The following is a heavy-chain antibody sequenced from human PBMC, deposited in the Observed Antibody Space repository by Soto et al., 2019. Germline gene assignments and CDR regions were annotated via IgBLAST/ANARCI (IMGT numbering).Heavy chain of an antibody. CDR1: GFTFSGSA. CDR2: IRSKANSYAT. V-gene: IGHV3-73*02. CDR3: TRHTDLLGYCSGGSCYYYYYYYYYMDV. J-gene: IGHJ6*03. D-gene: IGHD2-15*01. Sequence: EVQLVESGGGLVQPGGSLKLSCAASGFTFSGSAMHWVRQASGKGLEWVGRIRSKANSYATAYAASVKGRFTISRDDSKNTAYLQMNSLKTEDTAVYYCTRHTDLLGYCSGGSCYYYYYYYYYMDVWGKGTTVTVSS.